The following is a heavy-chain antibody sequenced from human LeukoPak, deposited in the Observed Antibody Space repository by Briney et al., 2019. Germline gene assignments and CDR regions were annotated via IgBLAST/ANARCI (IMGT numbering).Heavy chain of an antibody. D-gene: IGHD5-18*01. CDR3: AKFGRYTDY. CDR1: EFSFGSNY. V-gene: IGHV3-53*01. CDR2: IYSGGST. Sequence: GGSLRLSCAASEFSFGSNYMTWVRQAPGKGLEWVSLIYSGGSTYYADSVKGRFTISRDNSKNTLYLQMNSLRAEDTAVYYCAKFGRYTDYWGQGTLVTVSS. J-gene: IGHJ4*02.